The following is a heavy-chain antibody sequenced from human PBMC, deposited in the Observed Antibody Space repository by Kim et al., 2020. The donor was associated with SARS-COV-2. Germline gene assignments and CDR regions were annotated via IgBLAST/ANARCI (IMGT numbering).Heavy chain of an antibody. V-gene: IGHV3-33*01. CDR3: ARDNCTSGTCYRGDWWLAP. CDR1: GFSFRSYG. D-gene: IGHD2-2*02. Sequence: GGSLRLSCAASGFSFRSYGMHWVRQAPGKGLEWVAVIYYDGSNKQYVDSVKGRFTISRDNSRDTLFLQMNSLRAEDTAVYYCARDNCTSGTCYRGDWWLAPGGQGTMVPVSS. J-gene: IGHJ5*02. CDR2: IYYDGSNK.